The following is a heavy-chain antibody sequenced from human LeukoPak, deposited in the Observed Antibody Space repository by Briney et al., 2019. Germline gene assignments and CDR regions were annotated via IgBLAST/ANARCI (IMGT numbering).Heavy chain of an antibody. V-gene: IGHV3-23*01. J-gene: IGHJ4*02. D-gene: IGHD3-10*01. CDR1: GFTFSSYA. CDR3: AKSGSGNYYDRFDS. CDR2: ISGGGGST. Sequence: GGSLRLSCAASGFTFSSYAMSWVRQAPGKGLEWVSVISGGGGSTYYADSVKGRFTISSDSSKNTLYLQMNSLRAEDTAVYYCAKSGSGNYYDRFDSWGQGTLITVSS.